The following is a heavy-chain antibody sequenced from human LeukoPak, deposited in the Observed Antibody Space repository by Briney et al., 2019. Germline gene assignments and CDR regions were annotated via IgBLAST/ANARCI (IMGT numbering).Heavy chain of an antibody. J-gene: IGHJ4*02. Sequence: SETLSLTCTVSGGSISSSSYYWGWIRQPPGKGLDGNGSIHYRGSTYYNPSLKSRVTISVDTSKNQFSLKLSSVTAADTAVYYCARFTAATSIDYWGQGTLVTVSS. V-gene: IGHV4-39*01. CDR3: ARFTAATSIDY. D-gene: IGHD2-15*01. CDR2: IHYRGST. CDR1: GGSISSSSYY.